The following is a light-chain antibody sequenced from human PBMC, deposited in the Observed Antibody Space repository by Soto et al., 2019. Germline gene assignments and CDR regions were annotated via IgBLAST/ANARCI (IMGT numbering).Light chain of an antibody. CDR2: EVS. V-gene: IGKV2-29*03. Sequence: DVVMTQTPLSLSVAPGQPASISCKSSQSLLHITGETFLFWYLKKPGQSPLPLIYEVSTRVSGVPDRFSGSGSGTDFTLEISRVETDDVGIYDCMQRTQLPPTIGQGTRLGI. CDR1: QSLLHITGETF. CDR3: MQRTQLPPT. J-gene: IGKJ5*01.